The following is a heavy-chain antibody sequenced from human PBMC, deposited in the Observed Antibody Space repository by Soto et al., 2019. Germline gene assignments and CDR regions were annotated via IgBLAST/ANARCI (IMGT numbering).Heavy chain of an antibody. V-gene: IGHV3-15*01. CDR3: TTDRGAREFDIVVVPAANAPDY. D-gene: IGHD2-2*01. J-gene: IGHJ4*02. Sequence: GGSLRLSCAASGFTFSNALMSWVRQSPGKGLEWVGRIKSKTDGGTTDYAAPVKGRFTISRDDSKNTLYLQMNSLKTEDTAVYYCTTDRGAREFDIVVVPAANAPDYWGQGTLVTVSS. CDR1: GFTFSNAL. CDR2: IKSKTDGGTT.